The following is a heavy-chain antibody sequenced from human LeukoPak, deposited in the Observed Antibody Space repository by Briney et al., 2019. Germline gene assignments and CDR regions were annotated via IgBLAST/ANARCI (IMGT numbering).Heavy chain of an antibody. J-gene: IGHJ6*03. CDR2: IYHSGST. Sequence: SETLSLTRAVSGYSISSGYYWGWIRQPPGKGLEWIGSIYHSGSTYYNPSLKSRVTISVDTSKNQFSLKLSSVTAADTAVYYCARVLYYDFWSGYPSYYYYMDVWGKGTTVTVSS. CDR1: GYSISSGYY. CDR3: ARVLYYDFWSGYPSYYYYMDV. V-gene: IGHV4-38-2*01. D-gene: IGHD3-3*01.